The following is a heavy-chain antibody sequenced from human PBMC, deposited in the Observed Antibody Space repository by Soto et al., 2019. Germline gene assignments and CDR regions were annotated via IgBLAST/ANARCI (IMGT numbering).Heavy chain of an antibody. J-gene: IGHJ4*02. V-gene: IGHV4-34*01. Sequence: QVQLQQWGAGLLKPSETLSLTCAVYGGSFSGYYWSWIRQPPGKGLEWIGEINHSGSTNYNPSLKSRVTTSVDTSKNQFSLKLSSVTAADTAVYYCARILPQITMVRGVYFDYWGQGTLVTVSS. D-gene: IGHD3-10*01. CDR3: ARILPQITMVRGVYFDY. CDR1: GGSFSGYY. CDR2: INHSGST.